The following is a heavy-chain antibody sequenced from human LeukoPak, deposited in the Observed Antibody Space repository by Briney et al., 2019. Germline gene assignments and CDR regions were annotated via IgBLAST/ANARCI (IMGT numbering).Heavy chain of an antibody. J-gene: IGHJ4*02. CDR2: IYHSGST. Sequence: SETLSLTCAVSGYSISSGYYWGWIRQPPGQGLEWIGSIYHSGSTYHNPSPKSRVTISVDTSKNQFSLKLSSVTAADTAVYYCARNLYYDFWSGYCNWGQGTLVTVSS. CDR1: GYSISSGYY. CDR3: ARNLYYDFWSGYCN. V-gene: IGHV4-38-2*01. D-gene: IGHD3-3*01.